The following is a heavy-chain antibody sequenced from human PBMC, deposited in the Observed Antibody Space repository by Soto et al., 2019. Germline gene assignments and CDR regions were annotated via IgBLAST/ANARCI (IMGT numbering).Heavy chain of an antibody. J-gene: IGHJ4*02. CDR1: GFTFTTYA. CDR3: ASVKGTFPGY. D-gene: IGHD2-21*01. V-gene: IGHV3-23*01. CDR2: ISAGGSNT. Sequence: EVQLLESGGGLVQPGGSLRLSCAASGFTFTTYAMTWVRQAPGKGLEWVSGISAGGSNTYYAVSVKGRFTISRDNSKNTLYLQMSSLRAEDTAVYYCASVKGTFPGYWGQGTLVIVSS.